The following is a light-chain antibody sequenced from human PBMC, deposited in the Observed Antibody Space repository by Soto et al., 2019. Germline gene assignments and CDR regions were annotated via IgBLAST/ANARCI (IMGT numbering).Light chain of an antibody. CDR3: QQYNSYSYT. J-gene: IGKJ2*01. V-gene: IGKV1-5*01. CDR1: QSISSW. CDR2: DAS. Sequence: DIQMTQSPSTLSASVGDRVTITCRASQSISSWLAWYQQKPGKAPKLLIYDASSLESGVPSRFSGSGSGTEFTLTISSLQPDDFATYYCQQYNSYSYTFGVGTKLEIK.